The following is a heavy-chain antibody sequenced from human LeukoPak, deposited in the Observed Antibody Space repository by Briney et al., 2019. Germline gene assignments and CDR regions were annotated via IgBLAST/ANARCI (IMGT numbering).Heavy chain of an antibody. D-gene: IGHD3-22*01. Sequence: SETLSLTCAVSGGSISSGNWWSWVRQPPGKGLEWIGEIYHSGSTNYNPSLMSRVTISVDKSKNQFSLKLSSVTAADTAVYYCARGDSNFLHYFDYWGQGTLVTVSS. V-gene: IGHV4-4*02. CDR1: GGSISSGNW. CDR2: IYHSGST. CDR3: ARGDSNFLHYFDY. J-gene: IGHJ4*02.